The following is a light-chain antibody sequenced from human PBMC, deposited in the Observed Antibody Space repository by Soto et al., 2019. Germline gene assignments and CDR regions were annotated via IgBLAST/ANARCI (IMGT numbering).Light chain of an antibody. CDR3: QHYSSTPPT. J-gene: IGKJ3*01. CDR1: QTVLYSSNNKNY. V-gene: IGKV4-1*01. CDR2: WAS. Sequence: DIVMTQSPDSLAVSLGERATINCKSSQTVLYSSNNKNYLAWYQQKPGQPPKLLISWASARESGVPDRFSGSGSGTDFTLTISSLQAEDVAVYYCQHYSSTPPTFGPGTTVDIK.